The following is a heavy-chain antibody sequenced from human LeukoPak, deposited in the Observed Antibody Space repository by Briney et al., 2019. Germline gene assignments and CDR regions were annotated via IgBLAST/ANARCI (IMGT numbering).Heavy chain of an antibody. D-gene: IGHD6-6*01. CDR1: GFTVSSNY. J-gene: IGHJ2*01. CDR3: ARERTSYSSSTNYWYFDL. V-gene: IGHV3-53*05. CDR2: IYSGGST. Sequence: GGSLRLSCAASGFTVSSNYMSWVRQAPGKGLEWVSVIYSGGSTYYADSVKGRFTISRDNSKNTLYLQMNSLRAEDTAVYYCARERTSYSSSTNYWYFDLWGRGTLVTVSS.